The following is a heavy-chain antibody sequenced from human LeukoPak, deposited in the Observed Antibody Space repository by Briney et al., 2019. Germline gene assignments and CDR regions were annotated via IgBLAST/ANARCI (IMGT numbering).Heavy chain of an antibody. V-gene: IGHV4-61*02. CDR1: GGSISSGSYY. Sequence: PSQTLSLTCTVSGGSISSGSYYWSWIRQPAGKGLEWIGRIYTSGSTNYNPSLKSRVTISVDTSKNQFSLKLSSVTAADTAVYYCARGPRIYYGSGSYPFYFGYWGQGTLVTVSS. CDR2: IYTSGST. CDR3: ARGPRIYYGSGSYPFYFGY. J-gene: IGHJ4*02. D-gene: IGHD3-10*01.